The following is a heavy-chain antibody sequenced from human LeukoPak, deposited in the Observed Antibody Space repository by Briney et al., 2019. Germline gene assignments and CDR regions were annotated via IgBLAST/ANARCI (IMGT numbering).Heavy chain of an antibody. V-gene: IGHV3-64D*06. Sequence: GGSLRLSCSASGFTFGAYFMHWVRQAPGKGLQYVSSISSNEYDTYYADSVKGRSTISRDNSKNTLFLQMNNLRPEDTAVYYCVKDLNGTWSFDYWGQGTLVTVSS. D-gene: IGHD2-8*01. CDR2: ISSNEYDT. J-gene: IGHJ4*02. CDR1: GFTFGAYF. CDR3: VKDLNGTWSFDY.